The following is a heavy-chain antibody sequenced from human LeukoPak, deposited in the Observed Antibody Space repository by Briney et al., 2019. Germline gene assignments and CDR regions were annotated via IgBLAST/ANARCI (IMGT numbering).Heavy chain of an antibody. D-gene: IGHD2-21*01. J-gene: IGHJ3*02. CDR3: ARLPLWGDAFDI. CDR1: GYTFTGYY. Sequence: ASVKVSCKASGYTFTGYYTHWVRQAPGQGLEWMGWINPNSGGTNYAQKFQGRVTMTRDTSISTAYMELSRLRSDDTAVYYCARLPLWGDAFDIWGQGTMVTVSS. CDR2: INPNSGGT. V-gene: IGHV1-2*02.